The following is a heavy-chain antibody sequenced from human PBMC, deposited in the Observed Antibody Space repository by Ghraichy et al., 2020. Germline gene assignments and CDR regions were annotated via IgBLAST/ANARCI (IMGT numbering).Heavy chain of an antibody. CDR1: GFTFSRHW. CDR2: IKVDGSET. CDR3: ARDIGRGWYGP. Sequence: GESLNISCVASGFTFSRHWMSWVRQAPGKGLEWVANIKVDGSETYYVDSVMGRFTISRDNAKNFLYLQMNSLTVEDTAVYFCARDIGRGWYGPWGQGTLVIVSS. D-gene: IGHD2-15*01. V-gene: IGHV3-7*01. J-gene: IGHJ5*02.